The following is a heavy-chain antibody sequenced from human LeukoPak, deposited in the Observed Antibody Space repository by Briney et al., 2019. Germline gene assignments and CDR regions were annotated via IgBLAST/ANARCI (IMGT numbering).Heavy chain of an antibody. Sequence: GGSLRLSCAASGFTFSDYAMNWVRQAPGKGLEWVSTISGSGGNTYYAGSVKGRFTISRDNSKNTLYLQMNSLRAEDTAVYYCARDRVGATDYFDYWGQGTLVTVSS. CDR3: ARDRVGATDYFDY. CDR2: ISGSGGNT. D-gene: IGHD1-26*01. CDR1: GFTFSDYA. V-gene: IGHV3-23*01. J-gene: IGHJ4*02.